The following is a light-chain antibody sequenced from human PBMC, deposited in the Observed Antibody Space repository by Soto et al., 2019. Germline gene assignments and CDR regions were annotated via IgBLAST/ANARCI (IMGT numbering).Light chain of an antibody. CDR1: SSDVGGYKY. CDR2: EVS. Sequence: QSVLTQPASVSGSPGQSITISCTGTSSDVGGYKYVSWYQHHPGKAPKLMIYEVSNRPSGASNRFSGSKSGNTASLTISGLQAEDEADYYCSSYTSSSTLLFGGGTKLTVL. V-gene: IGLV2-14*01. CDR3: SSYTSSSTLL. J-gene: IGLJ2*01.